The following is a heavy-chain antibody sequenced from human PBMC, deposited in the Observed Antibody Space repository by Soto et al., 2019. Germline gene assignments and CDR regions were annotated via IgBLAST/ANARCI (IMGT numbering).Heavy chain of an antibody. V-gene: IGHV4-31*03. J-gene: IGHJ6*02. D-gene: IGHD2-15*01. CDR2: IYYSGST. Sequence: QVQLQESGPGLVKPSQTLSLTCTVSGGSISSGGYYWSWIRQHPGKGLEWIGYIYYSGSTYYNPSLKSRVTIAVDTSKNQSSLKLSSVTAADTAVYYCARDQNVVVVAATSYYYGMDVWGQGTTVTVSS. CDR3: ARDQNVVVVAATSYYYGMDV. CDR1: GGSISSGGYY.